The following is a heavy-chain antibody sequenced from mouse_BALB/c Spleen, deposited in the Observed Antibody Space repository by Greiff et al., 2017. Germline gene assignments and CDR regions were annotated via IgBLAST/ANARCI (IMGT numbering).Heavy chain of an antibody. D-gene: IGHD1-2*01. V-gene: IGHV5-17*02. J-gene: IGHJ4*01. Sequence: EVQLVESGGGLVQPGGSRKLSCAASGFTFSSFGMHWVRQAPEKGLEWVAYISSGSSTIYYADTVKGRFTISRDNPKNTLFLQMTSLRSEDTAMYYCARSDYGYYAMDYWGQGTSVTVSS. CDR3: ARSDYGYYAMDY. CDR2: ISSGSSTI. CDR1: GFTFSSFG.